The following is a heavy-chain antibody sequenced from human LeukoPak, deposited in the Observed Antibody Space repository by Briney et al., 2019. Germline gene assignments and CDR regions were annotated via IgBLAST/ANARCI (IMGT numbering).Heavy chain of an antibody. J-gene: IGHJ4*02. D-gene: IGHD6-19*01. Sequence: MAGGSLRLSCAASGFTFSDYYMSWIRQAPGKGLEWVSYISSSGSTIYYADSVKGRFTISRDNAKNSLYLQMNSLRAEDTAVYYCASRQWLVSSFDYWGQGTLVTVSS. V-gene: IGHV3-11*01. CDR1: GFTFSDYY. CDR3: ASRQWLVSSFDY. CDR2: ISSSGSTI.